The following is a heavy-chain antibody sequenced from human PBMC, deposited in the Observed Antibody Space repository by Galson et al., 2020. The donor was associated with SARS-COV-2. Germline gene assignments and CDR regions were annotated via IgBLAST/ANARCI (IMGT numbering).Heavy chain of an antibody. CDR3: ARGSEGAYYYGMDV. J-gene: IGHJ6*02. CDR2: ISSSSSYI. Sequence: KIGESLKISCAASGFTFSSYSMNWVRQAPGKGLEWVSSISSSSSYIYYADSVKGRFTISRDNAKNSLYLQMNSLRAEDTAVYYCARGSEGAYYYGMDVWGQGTTVTVSS. D-gene: IGHD3-16*01. CDR1: GFTFSSYS. V-gene: IGHV3-21*01.